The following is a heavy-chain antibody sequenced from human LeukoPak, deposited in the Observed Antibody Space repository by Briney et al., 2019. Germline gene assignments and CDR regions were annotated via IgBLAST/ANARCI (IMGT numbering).Heavy chain of an antibody. D-gene: IGHD3-10*01. J-gene: IGHJ4*02. CDR2: ISSRAGTM. V-gene: IGHV3-48*03. CDR3: ARREERLYYGSGSFYKKGLDY. CDR1: GFTSSSYE. Sequence: GGSLRLSCAASGFTSSSYEMNWVRQAPGKGLEWVSYISSRAGTMDYADSVKGRFTISRDNAKNSVYLQMNSLRAEDTAVYFCARREERLYYGSGSFYKKGLDYWGQGTLVTISS.